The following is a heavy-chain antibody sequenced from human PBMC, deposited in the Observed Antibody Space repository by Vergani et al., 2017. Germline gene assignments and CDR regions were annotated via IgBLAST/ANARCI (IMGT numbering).Heavy chain of an antibody. CDR1: GYTFTGYY. J-gene: IGHJ4*02. Sequence: QVQLVQSGAEVKKPGSSVKVSCKASGYTFTGYYMHWVRQAPGEGLEWVGWINPNSGGTNYAQKFQGWVTMTRGTSISTAYIELSRLRSDDTAGYYCARGVERWLQYGWLDYWGQGTLVTVSS. D-gene: IGHD5-24*01. CDR2: INPNSGGT. V-gene: IGHV1-2*04. CDR3: ARGVERWLQYGWLDY.